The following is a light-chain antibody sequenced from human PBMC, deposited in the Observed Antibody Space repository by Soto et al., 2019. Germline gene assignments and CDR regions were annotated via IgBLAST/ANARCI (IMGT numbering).Light chain of an antibody. Sequence: IPLTQSPSSLSASVGERVTISCRASQGIANFLAWYQQKPGKAPKLLIYAASTLQSGVPSRFSGSGSRTDFTLTISSLQPEEFANYYCQQLNSFPISFGPGTKVDIK. CDR3: QQLNSFPIS. CDR2: AAS. V-gene: IGKV1-9*01. J-gene: IGKJ3*01. CDR1: QGIANF.